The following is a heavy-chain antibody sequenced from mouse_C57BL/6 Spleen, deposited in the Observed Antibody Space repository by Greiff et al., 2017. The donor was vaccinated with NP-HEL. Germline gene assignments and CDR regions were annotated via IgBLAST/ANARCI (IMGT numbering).Heavy chain of an antibody. D-gene: IGHD1-1*01. CDR2: ISNGGGST. J-gene: IGHJ3*01. CDR3: ARREGYGSSYWVAY. V-gene: IGHV5-12*01. Sequence: EVKLVESGGGLVQPGGSLKLSCAASGFTFSDYYMYWVRQTPEKRLEWVAYISNGGGSTYYPDTVKGRFTISRDNAKNTLYLQMSRLKSEDTAMDYGARREGYGSSYWVAYWGQGTLVTVSA. CDR1: GFTFSDYY.